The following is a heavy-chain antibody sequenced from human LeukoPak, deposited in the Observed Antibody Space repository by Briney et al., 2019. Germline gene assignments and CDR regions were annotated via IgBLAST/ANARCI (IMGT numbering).Heavy chain of an antibody. CDR1: GYTFTGYY. Sequence: ASVKVSCKASGYTFTGYYMHWVRQAPGQGLEWMGWINPNSGGTNYAQKFQGRVTMTRDTSISTAYMELSRLRSDDTAVYYCVREDSSGEAFDYWGQGTLVTVSS. V-gene: IGHV1-2*02. CDR2: INPNSGGT. D-gene: IGHD3-22*01. J-gene: IGHJ4*02. CDR3: VREDSSGEAFDY.